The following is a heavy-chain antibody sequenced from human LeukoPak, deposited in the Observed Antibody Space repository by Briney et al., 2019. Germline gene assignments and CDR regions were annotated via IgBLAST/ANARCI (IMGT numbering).Heavy chain of an antibody. V-gene: IGHV3-64*01. CDR2: IRSNGGST. CDR3: VRASGTYAGDYYGMDV. D-gene: IGHD1-26*01. CDR1: GFTLSSYA. Sequence: PGGSLRLSCAASGFTLSSYAMHWVRQAPGKGLECVSGIRSNGGSTYYANSVRDRFTISRDNSKNTLYLQMGSLRAEDMAVYFCVRASGTYAGDYYGMDVWGQGTTVTVSS. J-gene: IGHJ6*02.